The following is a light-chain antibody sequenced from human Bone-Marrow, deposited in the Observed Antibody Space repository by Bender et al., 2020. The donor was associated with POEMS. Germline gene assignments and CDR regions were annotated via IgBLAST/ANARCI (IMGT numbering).Light chain of an antibody. V-gene: IGLV3-1*01. CDR3: QAGDAYSGI. J-gene: IGLJ2*01. CDR1: DLGDKY. Sequence: SYEVTQPPSVSVSPGQTATITCSGDDLGDKYVAWSQQQQGQSPVLVIYQDTKRTSGIPERFSGSNSGNTATLTISGTQAMDEAEYYCQAGDAYSGIFGGGTKLTVL. CDR2: QDT.